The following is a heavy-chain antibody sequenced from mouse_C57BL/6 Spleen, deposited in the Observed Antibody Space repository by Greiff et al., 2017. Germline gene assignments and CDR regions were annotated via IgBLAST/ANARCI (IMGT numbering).Heavy chain of an antibody. D-gene: IGHD1-1*01. Sequence: QVQLQQPGTELVKPGASVKLSCKASGYTFTSYWMHWVKQRPGQGLEWIGNINPSNGGTNYNETFKGKATLTVDKSSSTAYMQLSSLTSEDSAVYYCAIYFYYYGSSYSWFAYWGQGTLVTVSA. J-gene: IGHJ3*01. CDR3: AIYFYYYGSSYSWFAY. V-gene: IGHV1-53*01. CDR2: INPSNGGT. CDR1: GYTFTSYW.